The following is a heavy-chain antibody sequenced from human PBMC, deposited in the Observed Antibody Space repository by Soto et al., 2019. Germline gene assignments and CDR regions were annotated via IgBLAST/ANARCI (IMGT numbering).Heavy chain of an antibody. Sequence: ASVKVSCKASGFTFTTYAMHWVRQAPGQSLEWMGWINAGNGATKYSQNFQDRVTIARDTSANTAFMELSSLTSEDTAVYYCARGSAAAGPYYFDYWAQGALVTVSS. CDR2: INAGNGAT. CDR1: GFTFTTYA. D-gene: IGHD6-13*01. V-gene: IGHV1-3*01. CDR3: ARGSAAAGPYYFDY. J-gene: IGHJ4*02.